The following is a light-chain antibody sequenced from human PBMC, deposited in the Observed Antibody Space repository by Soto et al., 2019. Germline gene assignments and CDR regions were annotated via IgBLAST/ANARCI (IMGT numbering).Light chain of an antibody. V-gene: IGKV1-39*01. CDR1: QSISSY. CDR3: QQSYSTPRT. J-gene: IGKJ1*01. CDR2: DSS. Sequence: DIQMTQSPSSLSASVGDRVTITCRASQSISSYLNWYQQKPGKAPKLLIYDSSSLQSGVPSRFSGSESGTDVTLTISSLQPEDFATYYGQQSYSTPRTFGQGTKVEIK.